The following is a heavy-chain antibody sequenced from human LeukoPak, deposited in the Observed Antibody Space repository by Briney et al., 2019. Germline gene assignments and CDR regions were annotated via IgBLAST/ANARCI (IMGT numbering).Heavy chain of an antibody. CDR1: GYTFPSYF. CDR3: ARINWNFYYFDY. J-gene: IGHJ4*02. Sequence: ASVKVSCKASGYTFPSYFMHWVRQAPEQGLEWMGIINPTGGSTTYAQKFQGRVTMTRDTSTSTVYMELSSLRSDDTAVYYCARINWNFYYFDYWGQGTLVTVSS. D-gene: IGHD1-20*01. V-gene: IGHV1-46*01. CDR2: INPTGGST.